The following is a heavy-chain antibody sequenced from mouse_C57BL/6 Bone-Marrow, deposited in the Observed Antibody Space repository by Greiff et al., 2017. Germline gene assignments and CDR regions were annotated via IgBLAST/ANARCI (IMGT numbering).Heavy chain of an antibody. J-gene: IGHJ4*01. CDR3: ARDTFFYYGSSYHPMDY. CDR1: GYSITSGYY. Sequence: EVKLVESGPGLVKPSQSLSLTCSVTGYSITSGYYWNWIRQFPGNKLEWMGYISYDGSNNYNPSLKNRISITRDTSKNQFFLKLNSVTTEDTATYYCARDTFFYYGSSYHPMDYWGQGTSVTVSS. V-gene: IGHV3-6*01. CDR2: ISYDGSN. D-gene: IGHD1-1*01.